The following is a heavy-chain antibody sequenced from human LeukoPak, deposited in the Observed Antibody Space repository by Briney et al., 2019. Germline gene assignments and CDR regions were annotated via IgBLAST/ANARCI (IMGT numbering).Heavy chain of an antibody. CDR3: ARYGSGNHFYFDY. V-gene: IGHV4-39*01. J-gene: IGHJ4*02. Sequence: SETLSLTCTVSAGSINNSSYSWVWIRQPPGKGLEWIGSIYYSGRTYYKPSLKSRVTISVDTSKNQFSLKLSSVTAADTAVYYCARYGSGNHFYFDYWGQGTLVTVSS. D-gene: IGHD3-10*01. CDR2: IYYSGRT. CDR1: AGSINNSSYS.